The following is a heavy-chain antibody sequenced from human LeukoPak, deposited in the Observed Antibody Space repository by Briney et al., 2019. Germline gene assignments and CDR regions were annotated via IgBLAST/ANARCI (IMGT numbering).Heavy chain of an antibody. CDR3: ARLHCSSGLYSSGCFKP. CDR2: IYHSGST. V-gene: IGHV4-38-2*02. Sequence: SETLSLTCTVSGYSISSGYYWGWLRQPPGKGLEWIERIYHSGSTYYNQSLKRRDTISVDTPNNHISLKLHSVTAADTDVYYWARLHCSSGLYSSGCFKPWGQGTLVTVSS. J-gene: IGHJ4*02. D-gene: IGHD6-19*01. CDR1: GYSISSGYY.